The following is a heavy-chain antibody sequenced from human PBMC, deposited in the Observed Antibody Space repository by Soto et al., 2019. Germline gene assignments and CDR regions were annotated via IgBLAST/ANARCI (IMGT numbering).Heavy chain of an antibody. CDR1: CGSMSSYY. Sequence: PSETLSLTCDVSCGSMSSYYWSWVRQPPGKGLEWIGYIYSSGTHNYNPSLESRLTISIDTSKNQFSLRLSSVTAADTAVYYCARVQMATLFFDYWGQGTLVTVSS. CDR3: ARVQMATLFFDY. CDR2: IYSSGTH. V-gene: IGHV4-59*01. J-gene: IGHJ4*02. D-gene: IGHD5-12*01.